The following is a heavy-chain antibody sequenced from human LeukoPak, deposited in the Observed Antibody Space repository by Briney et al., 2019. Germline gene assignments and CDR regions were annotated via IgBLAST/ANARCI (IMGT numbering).Heavy chain of an antibody. CDR3: ARASFQRWLQLGGD. J-gene: IGHJ4*02. Sequence: GGSLRLSCAASGFTFSQYSMNWVRQAPGKGLEWVSHIRSSSETFYADSVKGRFTISRDNAKNSLYLQMNSLRDEDTAVYYCARASFQRWLQLGGDWGQGALVTVSS. CDR1: GFTFSQYS. V-gene: IGHV3-48*02. CDR2: IRSSSET. D-gene: IGHD5-24*01.